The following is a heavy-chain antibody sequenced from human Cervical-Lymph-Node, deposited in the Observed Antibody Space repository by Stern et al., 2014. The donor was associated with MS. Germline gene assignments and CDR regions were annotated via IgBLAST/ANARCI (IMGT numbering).Heavy chain of an antibody. V-gene: IGHV1-69*01. D-gene: IGHD5-12*01. CDR2: ITPIFATA. Sequence: VQLVESGAEVKKPGSSVKVSCKASGGTFSTYSISWMRQAPGQGLEWMGGITPIFATANYAQKFHGRVTITADDSTSTAYMELSSLRSEDTAVYYCAFGGRSGYPKHFDPWGQGTVVTVSS. J-gene: IGHJ5*02. CDR3: AFGGRSGYPKHFDP. CDR1: GGTFSTYS.